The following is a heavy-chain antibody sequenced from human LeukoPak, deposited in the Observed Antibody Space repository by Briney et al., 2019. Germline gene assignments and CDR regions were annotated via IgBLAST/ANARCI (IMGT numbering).Heavy chain of an antibody. J-gene: IGHJ6*02. CDR3: ARDRLWVEYYYYGMDV. D-gene: IGHD3-16*01. Sequence: GGSLRLSCAASGFTVSSNYMSWVRQAPGKGLEWVSVIYSGGSTYYADSVKGRFTISRDNSKNTLYLQMNSRRAEDTAVYYCARDRLWVEYYYYGMDVWGQGTTVTVSS. V-gene: IGHV3-66*01. CDR1: GFTVSSNY. CDR2: IYSGGST.